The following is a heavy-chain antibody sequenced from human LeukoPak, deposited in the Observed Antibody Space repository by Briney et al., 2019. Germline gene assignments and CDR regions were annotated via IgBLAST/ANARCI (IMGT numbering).Heavy chain of an antibody. CDR1: GFTFSSYG. Sequence: GSLRLSCAASGFTFSSYGMSWIRQPPGKGLEWIGYMYYSGSTNYNPSLKSRVTISIDTSKNQFSLKLTSVTAADTAVYYCAGYREYWDWHFDLWGRGAPVTVSP. J-gene: IGHJ2*01. CDR2: MYYSGST. V-gene: IGHV4-59*01. D-gene: IGHD2-8*02. CDR3: AGYREYWDWHFDL.